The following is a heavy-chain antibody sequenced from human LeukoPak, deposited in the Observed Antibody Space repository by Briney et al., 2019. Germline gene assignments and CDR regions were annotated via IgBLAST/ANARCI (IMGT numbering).Heavy chain of an antibody. Sequence: PSETLSLTCTVSGGSISSYYWSWIRQPPGKGLEWIGYIYYSGSTNYNPSLKSRVTISVDTSKNQFSLKLSSVTAADTAVYYCARAVLYYDSSGYYYVSASAFDIWGQGTMVTVSS. D-gene: IGHD3-22*01. J-gene: IGHJ3*02. V-gene: IGHV4-59*01. CDR2: IYYSGST. CDR3: ARAVLYYDSSGYYYVSASAFDI. CDR1: GGSISSYY.